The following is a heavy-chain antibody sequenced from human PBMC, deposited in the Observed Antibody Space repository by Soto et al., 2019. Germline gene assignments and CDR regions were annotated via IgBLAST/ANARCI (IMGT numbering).Heavy chain of an antibody. CDR3: ARPDGDYFYNHMYV. CDR2: ISGSGGAS. V-gene: IGHV3-23*01. Sequence: EVQLLESGGGLVQPGGSLRLSCVGSGFTFSRYVMSWVSQAPGKGLEWVSVISGSGGASYYTDSVKGRFTISRDNSKNTLYLEMKSLGAGDTAVYYCARPDGDYFYNHMYVWGKGTTVTVSS. J-gene: IGHJ6*03. CDR1: GFTFSRYV. D-gene: IGHD3-10*01.